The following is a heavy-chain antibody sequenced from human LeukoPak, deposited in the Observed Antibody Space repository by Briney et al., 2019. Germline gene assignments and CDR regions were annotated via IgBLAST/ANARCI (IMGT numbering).Heavy chain of an antibody. V-gene: IGHV3-48*02. CDR3: ARDRDGDLDS. J-gene: IGHJ4*02. D-gene: IGHD4-17*01. CDR1: GFTFSPYS. Sequence: GGSLRLPCAASGFTFSPYSMNWVRQAPGKGLEWIAYISSSSSTRYYSDSVMGRFTISRDNAQNSLYLQMNSLRDEDTAVYYCARDRDGDLDSWGQGTLVTVSS. CDR2: ISSSSSTR.